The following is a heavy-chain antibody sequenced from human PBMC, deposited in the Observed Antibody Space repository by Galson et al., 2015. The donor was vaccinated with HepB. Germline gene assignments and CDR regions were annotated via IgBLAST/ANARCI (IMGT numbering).Heavy chain of an antibody. Sequence: CAISGDSVSSNSGAWNWIRQSPSRGLEWLGRTYFRSKWYTDYALSVQSRITINPDTSKNQFSLNLISMTAADTAVYYCARVEPLVVATFDIWGQGTVVTVSS. D-gene: IGHD2-8*02. CDR1: GDSVSSNSGA. CDR3: ARVEPLVVATFDI. J-gene: IGHJ3*02. V-gene: IGHV6-1*01. CDR2: TYFRSKWYT.